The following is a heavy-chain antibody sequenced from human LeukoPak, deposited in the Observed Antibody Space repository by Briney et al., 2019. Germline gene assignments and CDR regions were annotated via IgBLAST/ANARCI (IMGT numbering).Heavy chain of an antibody. CDR3: ARAGTNLGDYDF. V-gene: IGHV4-4*07. D-gene: IGHD4-17*01. CDR1: GGSISSYY. Sequence: SETLSLTCTVSGGSISSYYWYWIRQPAGKGLEWIGRIYTSGITNYNPSLKSRVTISVDTSKNQFSLSLSSVTVADTAVYYCARAGTNLGDYDFWGQGTLVTVSS. CDR2: IYTSGIT. J-gene: IGHJ4*02.